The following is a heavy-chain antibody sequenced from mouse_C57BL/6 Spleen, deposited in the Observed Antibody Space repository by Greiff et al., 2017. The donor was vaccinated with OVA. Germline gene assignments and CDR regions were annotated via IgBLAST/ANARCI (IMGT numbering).Heavy chain of an antibody. CDR2: ISSGSSTI. V-gene: IGHV5-17*01. CDR1: GFTFSDYG. Sequence: VQLQQSGGGLVKPGGSLKLSCAASGFTFSDYGMHWVRQAPEKGLEWVAYISSGSSTIYYADTVKGRFTISRDNAKNTLFLQMPSLRSEDTAMYYCARPEPSYWGQGTLVTVSA. CDR3: ARPEPSY. J-gene: IGHJ3*01.